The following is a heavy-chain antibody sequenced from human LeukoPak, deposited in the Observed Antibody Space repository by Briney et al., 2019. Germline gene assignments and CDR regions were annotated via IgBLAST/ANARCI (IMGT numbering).Heavy chain of an antibody. D-gene: IGHD1-26*01. CDR1: GFTFSSYG. CDR2: ISSSSSYI. CDR3: AREGSIGSIGSMDV. Sequence: SGGSLRLSCAASGFTFSSYGMNWVRQAPGKGLEWVSSISSSSSYIYYADSVKGRFTISRDNAKNSLYLQMNSLRAEDTAVYYCAREGSIGSIGSMDVWGQGTTVTVS. J-gene: IGHJ6*02. V-gene: IGHV3-21*01.